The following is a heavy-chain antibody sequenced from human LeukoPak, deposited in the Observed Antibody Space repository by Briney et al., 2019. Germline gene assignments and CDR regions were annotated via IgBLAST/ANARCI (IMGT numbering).Heavy chain of an antibody. V-gene: IGHV3-43*02. J-gene: IGHJ4*02. CDR3: AKDISRNFVVVPAADY. Sequence: PGGSLRLSCAASGYTFADYAMHWVRQPPGKSLEWVSLISGDGGSTYYADSVKGRVTVSGDNSKNSLYLQMNSLRTEDTALYYCAKDISRNFVVVPAADYWGQGTLVTVSS. CDR2: ISGDGGST. D-gene: IGHD2-2*01. CDR1: GYTFADYA.